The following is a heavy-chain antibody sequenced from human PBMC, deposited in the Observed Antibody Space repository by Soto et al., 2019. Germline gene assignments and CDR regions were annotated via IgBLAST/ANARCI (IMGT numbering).Heavy chain of an antibody. CDR1: GFTFSSYG. Sequence: QVQLVESGGGVVQPGRSLRLSCAASGFTFSSYGMHWVRKAPGKGLEWVAVISYDGSNKYYADSVKGRFTISRDNSKNTLYLQMNSLRAEDTAVYYCAKDASSGWYYYYGMDVWGQGTTVTVSS. J-gene: IGHJ6*02. V-gene: IGHV3-30*18. D-gene: IGHD6-19*01. CDR2: ISYDGSNK. CDR3: AKDASSGWYYYYGMDV.